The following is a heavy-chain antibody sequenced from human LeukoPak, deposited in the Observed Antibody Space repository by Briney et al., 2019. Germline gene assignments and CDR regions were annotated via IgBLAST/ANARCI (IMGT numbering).Heavy chain of an antibody. J-gene: IGHJ4*02. CDR3: AKDHQVYDSGSYYY. D-gene: IGHD3-10*01. CDR2: IRYDGSNK. V-gene: IGHV3-30*02. CDR1: GFTFSSYG. Sequence: PGGSLRLSCAASGFTFSSYGMHWVRQAPGKGLEWVAFIRYDGSNKCYADSVKGRFTISRDNSKNTLYLQMNSLRAEDTAVYYCAKDHQVYDSGSYYYWGQGTLVTVSS.